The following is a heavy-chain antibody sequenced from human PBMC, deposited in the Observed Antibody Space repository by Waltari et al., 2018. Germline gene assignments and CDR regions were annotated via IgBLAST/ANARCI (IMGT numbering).Heavy chain of an antibody. D-gene: IGHD3-10*01. CDR1: GYSFTSYW. CDR3: ARLNLGSAGYFDY. CDR2: IIPGASAT. J-gene: IGHJ4*02. V-gene: IGHV5-51*01. Sequence: EVQLVQSGAEVKKPGEFLKISCKGSGYSFTSYWIGWVRQMPGKGLEWMGIIIPGASATGYSPSFQGQVTISADKSISTAYLQWSSLKASDTAMYYCARLNLGSAGYFDYWGQGTLVTVSS.